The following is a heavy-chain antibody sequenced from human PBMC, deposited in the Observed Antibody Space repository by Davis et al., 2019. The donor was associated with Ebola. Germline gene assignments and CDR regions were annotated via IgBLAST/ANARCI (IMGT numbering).Heavy chain of an antibody. CDR3: ARATFAYNSGWYADY. J-gene: IGHJ4*02. V-gene: IGHV1-3*01. D-gene: IGHD6-19*01. CDR1: GYTFTSYA. CDR2: INAGNGNT. Sequence: AASVKVSCKASGYTFTSYAMHWVRQAPGQRLEWMGWINAGNGNTKYSQKFQGRATITMDTSASTAYMELSSLRSEDTAVYYCARATFAYNSGWYADYWGQGTLVTVSS.